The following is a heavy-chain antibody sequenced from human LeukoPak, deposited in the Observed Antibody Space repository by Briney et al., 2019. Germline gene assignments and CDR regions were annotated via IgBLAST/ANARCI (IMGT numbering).Heavy chain of an antibody. CDR3: ARSIPYGTTWYGRSDY. CDR1: GFTFSSYA. V-gene: IGHV3-7*03. J-gene: IGHJ4*02. D-gene: IGHD6-13*01. Sequence: PGGSLRLSCAASGFTFSSYAMSWVRQAPGKGLEWVGNIKQDGSAKYYVDSVKGRFTISRDNAKNSLYLQMNSLRAEDTAIYYCARSIPYGTTWYGRSDYWGQGTLVTVSS. CDR2: IKQDGSAK.